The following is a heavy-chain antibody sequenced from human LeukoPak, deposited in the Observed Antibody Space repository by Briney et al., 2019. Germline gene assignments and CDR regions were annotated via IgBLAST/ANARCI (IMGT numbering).Heavy chain of an antibody. CDR1: GYTFTSYD. J-gene: IGHJ4*02. V-gene: IGHV1-8*03. Sequence: ASVKVSCKASGYTFTSYDINWVRQATGQGLEWMGWMNPNSGNTGYAQKFQGRVTITRNTSISTAYMELSSLRSEDTAVYYCARWGGKRGIAARRRGIDYWGQGTLVTVSS. CDR2: MNPNSGNT. CDR3: ARWGGKRGIAARRRGIDY. D-gene: IGHD6-6*01.